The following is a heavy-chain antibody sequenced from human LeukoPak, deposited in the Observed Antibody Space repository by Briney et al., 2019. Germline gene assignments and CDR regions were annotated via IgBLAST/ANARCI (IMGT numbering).Heavy chain of an antibody. CDR3: ARVIDDSSGYYYGPYYFDY. J-gene: IGHJ4*02. Sequence: SETLSLTCTVSGGSISSYYWSWIRQPPGKGLEWIGYIYYSGSTNYNPSLKSRVTISVDTSKNQFSLKLSSVTAADTAVYYCARVIDDSSGYYYGPYYFDYWGQGTLVTVSS. V-gene: IGHV4-59*01. CDR1: GGSISSYY. CDR2: IYYSGST. D-gene: IGHD3-22*01.